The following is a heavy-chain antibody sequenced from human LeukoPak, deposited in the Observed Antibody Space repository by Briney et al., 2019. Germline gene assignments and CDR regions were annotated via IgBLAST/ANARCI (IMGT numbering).Heavy chain of an antibody. D-gene: IGHD1-26*01. J-gene: IGHJ3*02. Sequence: SETLSLTCTVSGGSINSDYWSWIRQPPGKGLEWIGYIYNSGSTNYNPSLKSRVTISADTSKKQFSLKVSSVTAADTAVYFCARRLRIEGATRRGDGFDIWGQGTMVTVSS. CDR2: IYNSGST. V-gene: IGHV4-59*08. CDR1: GGSINSDY. CDR3: ARRLRIEGATRRGDGFDI.